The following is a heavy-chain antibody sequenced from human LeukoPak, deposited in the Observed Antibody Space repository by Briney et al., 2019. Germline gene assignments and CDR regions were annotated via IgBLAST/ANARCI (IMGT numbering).Heavy chain of an antibody. D-gene: IGHD6-13*01. V-gene: IGHV1-8*01. CDR1: GYTFTSYD. CDR3: ARGRGSSNYYYYYMDV. J-gene: IGHJ6*03. CDR2: MNPNSGNT. Sequence: GASVKVSCKASGYTFTSYDINWVRQATGQGLEWMGWMNPNSGNTGYAQKFQGRVTMTRNTSISTAYMELSSLRSEDTAVYYCARGRGSSNYYYYYMDVWGKGTTVTVSS.